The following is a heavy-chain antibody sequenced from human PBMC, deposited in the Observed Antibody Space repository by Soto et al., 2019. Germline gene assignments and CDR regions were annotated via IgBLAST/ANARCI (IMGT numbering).Heavy chain of an antibody. V-gene: IGHV3-48*03. CDR2: IDNIADTI. J-gene: IGHJ4*02. D-gene: IGHD3-10*02. Sequence: GGSLRLSCATSGFTFSSSEMNWVRQAPGKGLEWISYIDNIADTIYYADSVKGRFTTSRDNARNSLYLQMRNLRAEDSGIYLCVRDSMLHQFDLWGQGAPVTVSS. CDR1: GFTFSSSE. CDR3: VRDSMLHQFDL.